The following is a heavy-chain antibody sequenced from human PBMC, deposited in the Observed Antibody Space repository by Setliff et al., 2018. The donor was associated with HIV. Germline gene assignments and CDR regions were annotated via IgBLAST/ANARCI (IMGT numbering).Heavy chain of an antibody. CDR2: VCYSGGT. CDR3: ARHFYGYYGSNGLPIQY. CDR1: GYSISSDYC. D-gene: IGHD3-22*01. J-gene: IGHJ4*02. Sequence: KPSETLSLTCGVSGYSISSDYCWGWIRQTPGQGLEWIGTVCYSGGTYYNPSLMGRVTISIDTSKNQFSLNLSSVAAADTAVYYCARHFYGYYGSNGLPIQYWGQGTLVTVSS. V-gene: IGHV4-38-2*01.